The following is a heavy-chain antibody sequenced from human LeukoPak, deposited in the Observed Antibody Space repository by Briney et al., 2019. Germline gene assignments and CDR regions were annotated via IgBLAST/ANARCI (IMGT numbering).Heavy chain of an antibody. CDR3: ARAPSLRGYDLGAFDI. V-gene: IGHV3-53*01. J-gene: IGHJ3*02. CDR1: GFTVSSNY. Sequence: PGGSLRLSCAASGFTVSSNYMSWVRQAPGKGLEWVSVIYSGGSTYYADSVKGRFTISRDNSKNTLYLQMNSLRAKDTAVYYCARAPSLRGYDLGAFDIWGQGTMVTVSS. D-gene: IGHD3/OR15-3a*01. CDR2: IYSGGST.